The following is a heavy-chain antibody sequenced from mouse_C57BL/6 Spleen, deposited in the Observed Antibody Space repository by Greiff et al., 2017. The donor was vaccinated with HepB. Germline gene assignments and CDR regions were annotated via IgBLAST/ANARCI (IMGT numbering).Heavy chain of an antibody. Sequence: VQLQQSGAELVKPGASVKLSCKASGYTFTSYWMHWVKQKPGQGLEWIGTIHPNSGSTNYNEKFKSKATLTVDKSSSTAYMQLSGLTSEDSAVYYCAGWEFTRAMDYWGQGTSVTVSS. J-gene: IGHJ4*01. CDR1: GYTFTSYW. D-gene: IGHD4-1*01. CDR2: IHPNSGST. CDR3: AGWEFTRAMDY. V-gene: IGHV1-64*01.